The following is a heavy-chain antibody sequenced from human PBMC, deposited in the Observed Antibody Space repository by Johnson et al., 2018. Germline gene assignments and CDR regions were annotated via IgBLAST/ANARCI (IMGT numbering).Heavy chain of an antibody. Sequence: QVQLVQSGAEVKKPGASVKVSCKASGYTFTSYYMHWVRQAPGQGLEWMGIINPSGGSTSYAQKFQGRVTMTRDTSTSTVYMELSSLRSEDTAVDYCARSLVVVGSYGAFDIWGQGTMVTVSS. J-gene: IGHJ3*02. V-gene: IGHV1-46*01. CDR1: GYTFTSYY. CDR2: INPSGGST. CDR3: ARSLVVVGSYGAFDI. D-gene: IGHD3-22*01.